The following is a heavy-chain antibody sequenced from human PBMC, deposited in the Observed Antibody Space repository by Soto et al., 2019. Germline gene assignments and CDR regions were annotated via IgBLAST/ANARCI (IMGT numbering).Heavy chain of an antibody. Sequence: QVQLVQSGAEVKKPGSSVKVSCKASGGTFSSYAISWVRQAPGQGLEWMGGIIPIFGTANYAQKFQGRVTITADESTSTAYRELSSLRSEDTAVYYCAIVEIAARLGEVYYYYGMDVWGQGTTVTVSS. CDR2: IIPIFGTA. CDR3: AIVEIAARLGEVYYYYGMDV. J-gene: IGHJ6*02. CDR1: GGTFSSYA. V-gene: IGHV1-69*01. D-gene: IGHD6-6*01.